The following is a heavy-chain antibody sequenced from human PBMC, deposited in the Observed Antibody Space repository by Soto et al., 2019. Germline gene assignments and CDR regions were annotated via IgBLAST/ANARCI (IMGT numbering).Heavy chain of an antibody. D-gene: IGHD6-13*01. Sequence: SETLSLTCTVSGGSISSGGYYWSWIRQHPGKGLEWIGYIYYSGSTYYNPSLKSRVTISVDTSKNQFSLKLSSVTAADTAVYYCARALSGYSSSWYGYYFDYWGQGTLVTVSS. V-gene: IGHV4-31*03. CDR3: ARALSGYSSSWYGYYFDY. CDR1: GGSISSGGYY. CDR2: IYYSGST. J-gene: IGHJ4*02.